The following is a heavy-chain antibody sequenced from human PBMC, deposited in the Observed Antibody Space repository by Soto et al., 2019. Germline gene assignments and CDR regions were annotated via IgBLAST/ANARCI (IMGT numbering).Heavy chain of an antibody. Sequence: PSETLSLTCAVYGGSFSGYYWSWIRQPPGKGLEWIGEINHSGSTNYNPSLKSRVTISVDTLKNQFSLKLSSVAAADTAVYYCARALDAMYYYYGMDVWGQGTKVTVSS. V-gene: IGHV4-34*01. CDR2: INHSGST. CDR1: GGSFSGYY. J-gene: IGHJ6*02. D-gene: IGHD2-2*01. CDR3: ARALDAMYYYYGMDV.